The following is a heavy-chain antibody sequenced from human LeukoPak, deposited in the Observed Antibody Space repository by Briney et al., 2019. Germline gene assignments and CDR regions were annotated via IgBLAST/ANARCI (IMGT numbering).Heavy chain of an antibody. Sequence: SETLSLTCTVSGGSISSSSYYWGWIRQPPGKGLEWIGSIYYSGSTYYNPSLKSRVTISVDTSKNQFSLKLSSVTAADTAVYYCARLEGYSYGYSYYWGQGTLVTVPS. CDR1: GGSISSSSYY. CDR3: ARLEGYSYGYSYY. CDR2: IYYSGST. D-gene: IGHD5-18*01. V-gene: IGHV4-39*01. J-gene: IGHJ4*02.